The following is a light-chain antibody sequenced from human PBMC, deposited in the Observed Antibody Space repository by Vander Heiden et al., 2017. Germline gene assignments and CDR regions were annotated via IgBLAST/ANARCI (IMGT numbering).Light chain of an antibody. Sequence: SYVLTQPPSVSVAPGQTARITWGGNNIGSTSVNWYQQKPGQAPVLVVYDDSDRPSGIPERFSGSNSGNTATLTISRVEAGDEADYYCQVWDSRSDHYVFGTGTKVTVL. V-gene: IGLV3-21*02. J-gene: IGLJ1*01. CDR3: QVWDSRSDHYV. CDR2: DDS. CDR1: NIGSTS.